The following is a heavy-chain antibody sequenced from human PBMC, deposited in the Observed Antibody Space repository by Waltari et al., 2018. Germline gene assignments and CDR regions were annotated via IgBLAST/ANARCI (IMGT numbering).Heavy chain of an antibody. CDR2: IYYSGST. CDR3: ARADEYCSSTSCYIHWFDP. V-gene: IGHV4-59*01. Sequence: QVQLQESGPGLVKPSETLPLPCPVSGGPNSVYYWRWIRQPPGKGLEWIGYIYYSGSTNYNPSLKSRVTISVDTSKNQFSLKLSSVTAADTAVYYCARADEYCSSTSCYIHWFDPWGQGTLVTVSS. D-gene: IGHD2-2*02. CDR1: GGPNSVYY. J-gene: IGHJ5*02.